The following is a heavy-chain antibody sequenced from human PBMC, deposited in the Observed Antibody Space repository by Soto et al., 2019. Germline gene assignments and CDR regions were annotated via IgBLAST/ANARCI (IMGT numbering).Heavy chain of an antibody. J-gene: IGHJ4*02. D-gene: IGHD5-18*01. CDR3: ARTILGYSYGYDY. Sequence: GGSLRLSCAASGFTFSSYSMNWVRQAPGKGLEWVSSISSSSSYIYYADSVKGRFTISRDNAKNSLYLQMNSLRAEDTAVYYCARTILGYSYGYDYWGQGTLVTVSS. V-gene: IGHV3-21*01. CDR2: ISSSSSYI. CDR1: GFTFSSYS.